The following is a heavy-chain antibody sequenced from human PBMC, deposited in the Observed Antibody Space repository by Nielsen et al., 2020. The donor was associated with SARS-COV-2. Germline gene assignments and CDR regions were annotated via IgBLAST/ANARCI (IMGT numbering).Heavy chain of an antibody. Sequence: GESLNISCAASGFTVSSNYMSWVRQAPGKGLEWVSVIYSGGSTYYADSVKGRFTISRDNSKNTLYLQMNSLRAEDTAVYYCAREHGDYYYYGMDVWGQGTTVTVSS. J-gene: IGHJ6*02. D-gene: IGHD4-17*01. CDR1: GFTVSSNY. CDR3: AREHGDYYYYGMDV. V-gene: IGHV3-66*01. CDR2: IYSGGST.